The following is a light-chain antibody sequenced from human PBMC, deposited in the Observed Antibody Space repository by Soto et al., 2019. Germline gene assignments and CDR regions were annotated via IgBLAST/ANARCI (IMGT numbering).Light chain of an antibody. Sequence: EIVLTQSPGTLSLSPGERASLSCRASQSVSSSYLAWYQQKPGQAPRLLIYGASSRATGIPDRFSGSGSGTHFTLTLSRLEPEDFAVYYCQQYGSSPLYTFGQGTKLQIK. CDR1: QSVSSSY. V-gene: IGKV3-20*01. CDR3: QQYGSSPLYT. J-gene: IGKJ2*01. CDR2: GAS.